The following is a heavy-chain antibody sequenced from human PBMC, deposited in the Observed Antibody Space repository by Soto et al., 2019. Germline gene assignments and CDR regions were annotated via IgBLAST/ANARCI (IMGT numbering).Heavy chain of an antibody. CDR2: IYYSGST. CDR3: ARGGTYYDILTGSHQGLEN. Sequence: SETLSLTCTVSGGSISSYYWSWIRQPPGKGLEWIGYIYYSGSTNYNPSLKSRVTISVDTSKNQFSLKLSSVTAADTAVYYCARGGTYYDILTGSHQGLENWGQGTMVTVSS. D-gene: IGHD3-9*01. V-gene: IGHV4-59*01. J-gene: IGHJ4*02. CDR1: GGSISSYY.